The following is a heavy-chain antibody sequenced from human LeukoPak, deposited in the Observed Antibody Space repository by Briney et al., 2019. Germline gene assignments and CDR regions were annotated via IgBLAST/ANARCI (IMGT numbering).Heavy chain of an antibody. D-gene: IGHD3-9*01. V-gene: IGHV3-30*14. CDR3: ARMRLVSFWSDYFDT. CDR1: GFTCSRYA. Sequence: PGGTLRISCAASGFTCSRYAFHRVRQAPGKGLKRVAVISNDGNDKYHGASVKGRFTISRDNSRNTLYVKMSSMRAEDTAMYYCARMRLVSFWSDYFDTWGQGTLVSVSS. CDR2: ISNDGNDK. J-gene: IGHJ4*02.